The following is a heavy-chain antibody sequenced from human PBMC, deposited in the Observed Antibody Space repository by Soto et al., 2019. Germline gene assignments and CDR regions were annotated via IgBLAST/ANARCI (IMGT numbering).Heavy chain of an antibody. D-gene: IGHD2-15*01. CDR1: GGSVSSGNYY. CDR3: ASALYCSGGSCSFDP. J-gene: IGHJ5*02. CDR2: IYYTGST. V-gene: IGHV4-61*01. Sequence: SETLSLTCTVSGGSVSSGNYYWSWIRQPPGKGLEWIGFIYYTGSTSYNPSLKSRVTISMDTSKNQFSLKLTSVTAADTAVYYCASALYCSGGSCSFDPWGQGTLVNGLL.